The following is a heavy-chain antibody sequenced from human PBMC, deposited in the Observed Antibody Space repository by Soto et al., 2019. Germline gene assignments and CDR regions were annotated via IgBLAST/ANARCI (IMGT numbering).Heavy chain of an antibody. Sequence: ASVKVSCKASGYTFASSAIHWVRQAPGQGLEWMGWINAGNGNIKHSQKFQHRVTITRDTSASTAYMELSSLRLEDTAVYYCARDGAVAGDSNFDYWGQGTLVPVAS. D-gene: IGHD6-19*01. CDR2: INAGNGNI. J-gene: IGHJ4*02. CDR3: ARDGAVAGDSNFDY. V-gene: IGHV1-3*01. CDR1: GYTFASSA.